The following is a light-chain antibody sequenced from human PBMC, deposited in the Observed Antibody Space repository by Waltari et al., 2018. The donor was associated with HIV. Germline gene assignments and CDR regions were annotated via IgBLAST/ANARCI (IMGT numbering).Light chain of an antibody. J-gene: IGLJ2*01. CDR2: LNSDGST. V-gene: IGLV4-69*01. CDR3: PTWATGIVV. Sequence: QLVVTQSPSASASLGASVKLTCTLSSGHSSYAIAWHQQRPQKGPRYLMKLNSDGSTIKGDWIPDRFSGSSSGAERYLTLSSLQSEDAADYYCPTWATGIVVFGGGTKLTVL. CDR1: SGHSSYA.